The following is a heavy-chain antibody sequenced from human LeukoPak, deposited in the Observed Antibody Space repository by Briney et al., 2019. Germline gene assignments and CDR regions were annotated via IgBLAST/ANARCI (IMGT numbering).Heavy chain of an antibody. J-gene: IGHJ4*02. CDR1: GFTFSSFG. V-gene: IGHV3-30*02. CDR3: ARAGSYRLTTTL. CDR2: LGHDGGNQ. D-gene: IGHD4-17*01. Sequence: PGGSLRLSCAASGFTFSSFGMHWVRQAPGKGLEWLSYLGHDGGNQQHADSVKGRFTISRDNSKNTMYVQMNSLRAEDTAVYYCARAGSYRLTTTLWGQGTLVTVSS.